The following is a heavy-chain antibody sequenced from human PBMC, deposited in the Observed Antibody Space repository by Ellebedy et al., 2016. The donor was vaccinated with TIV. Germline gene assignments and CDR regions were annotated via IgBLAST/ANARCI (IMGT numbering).Heavy chain of an antibody. CDR1: GFTFSDYY. V-gene: IGHV3-11*06. CDR2: ISTSSSYT. J-gene: IGHJ4*02. Sequence: GESLKISCVASGFTFSDYYMSWIRQAPGKGLEWVSTISTSSSYTKCADSVKGRFTVSRDDAKNSLYLHMNSLKAEDTAVYYCVRTGRPWFDYWGQGTLVTDSS. D-gene: IGHD2-8*02. CDR3: VRTGRPWFDY.